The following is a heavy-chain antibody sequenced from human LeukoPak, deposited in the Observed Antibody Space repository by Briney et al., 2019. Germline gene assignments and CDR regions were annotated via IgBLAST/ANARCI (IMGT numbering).Heavy chain of an antibody. CDR3: SEGYFEPFDH. CDR2: LSYTGKT. D-gene: IGHD2/OR15-2a*01. V-gene: IGHV4-59*02. Sequence: SETLSLTCVVSGASVSSSHWNWIRQLPGKGLEWIGCLSYTGKTDYNPSLTSRVTISLDASKNQVSLKLRSPTAADTAVYYCSEGYFEPFDHWGQGTLVTVSS. J-gene: IGHJ4*02. CDR1: GASVSSSH.